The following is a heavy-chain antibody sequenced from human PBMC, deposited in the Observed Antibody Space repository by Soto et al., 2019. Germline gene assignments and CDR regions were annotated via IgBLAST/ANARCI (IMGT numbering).Heavy chain of an antibody. J-gene: IGHJ5*02. D-gene: IGHD2-2*01. CDR1: GGSISSGGYY. Sequence: QVQLQESGPGLVKPSQTLSLTCTVSGGSISSGGYYWSWIRQHPGKGLEWIGYIYYSGSTYYNPSLKSRVTISVDTSKNQFSLKLSSVTAADTAVYYCARSDIVVVPAASNWFDPWGQGTLVTVSS. CDR3: ARSDIVVVPAASNWFDP. V-gene: IGHV4-31*03. CDR2: IYYSGST.